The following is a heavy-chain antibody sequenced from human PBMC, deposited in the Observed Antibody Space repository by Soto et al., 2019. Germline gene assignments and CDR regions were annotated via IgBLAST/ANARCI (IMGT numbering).Heavy chain of an antibody. CDR3: AKVGYGDTDLDY. V-gene: IGHV3-30*18. CDR1: GFTFSSYG. J-gene: IGHJ4*02. CDR2: ISYDGSNK. D-gene: IGHD4-17*01. Sequence: VQLVESGGGVVQPGRSLRLSCAASGFTFSSYGMHWVRQAPGKGLEWVAVISYDGSNKYYADSVKGRFTISRDNSKNTLYLQMNSLRAEDTAVYYCAKVGYGDTDLDYWGQGTLVTVSS.